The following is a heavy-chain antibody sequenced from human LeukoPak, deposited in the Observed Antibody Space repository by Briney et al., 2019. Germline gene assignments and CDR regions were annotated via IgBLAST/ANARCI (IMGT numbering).Heavy chain of an antibody. CDR1: GFTFSSYA. J-gene: IGHJ6*02. Sequence: GGSLSLSCAASGFTFSSYAMSWVRQAQGKELKWVLAISGSDSSTYYEDSVKGRFTTSTDNSKNTLYLQMNSLMAEDTAVYDCAKDNSLYSSSWYHERTYCCYGMDVWGQGTTVTVSS. D-gene: IGHD6-13*01. CDR2: ISGSDSST. CDR3: AKDNSLYSSSWYHERTYCCYGMDV. V-gene: IGHV3-23*01.